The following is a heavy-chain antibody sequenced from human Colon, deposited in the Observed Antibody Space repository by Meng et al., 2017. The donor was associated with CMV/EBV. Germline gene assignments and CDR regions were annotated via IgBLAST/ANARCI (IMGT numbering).Heavy chain of an antibody. J-gene: IGHJ5*02. CDR3: LPGHYTGT. Sequence: GESLKISCAASGFTFGTYNMNWVRQAPGKGLEWVSSISSGSSDIYYADSVKGRFTISRDNAKNSLYLQMNSLKDEDTAVYYCLPGHYTGTWGQGTLVTVSS. CDR2: ISSGSSDI. V-gene: IGHV3-21*01. D-gene: IGHD3-3*01. CDR1: GFTFGTYN.